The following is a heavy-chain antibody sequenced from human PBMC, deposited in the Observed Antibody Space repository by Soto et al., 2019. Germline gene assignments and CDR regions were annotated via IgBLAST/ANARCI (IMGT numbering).Heavy chain of an antibody. V-gene: IGHV1-46*03. Sequence: GASVKVSCKASGYTFTSYYMHWVRQAPGQGPEWMGIINPSGGSTSYAQKFQGRVTMTRDTSMSTVYMELSSLRSEDTAVYYCARATRSRSGSFPYWGQGTLVTVS. CDR1: GYTFTSYY. J-gene: IGHJ4*02. D-gene: IGHD1-26*01. CDR2: INPSGGST. CDR3: ARATRSRSGSFPY.